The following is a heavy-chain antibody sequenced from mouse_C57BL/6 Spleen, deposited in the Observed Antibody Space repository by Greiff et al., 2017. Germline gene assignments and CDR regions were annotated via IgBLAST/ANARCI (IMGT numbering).Heavy chain of an antibody. Sequence: VQLQQSGAELVRPGTSVKMSCKASGYTFTNYWIGWAKQRPGHGLEWIGDIYPGGGYTNYNEKFKGKATLTADKSSSTAYMQFSSLTSEDSAIYYCARSGYYGSSYGYWGQGTTLTVSS. CDR3: ARSGYYGSSYGY. CDR2: IYPGGGYT. CDR1: GYTFTNYW. D-gene: IGHD1-1*01. J-gene: IGHJ2*01. V-gene: IGHV1-63*01.